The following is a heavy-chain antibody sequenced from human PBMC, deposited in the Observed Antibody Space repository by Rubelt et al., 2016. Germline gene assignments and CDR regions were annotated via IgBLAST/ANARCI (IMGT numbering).Heavy chain of an antibody. CDR2: ISAYNSNT. V-gene: IGHV1-18*01. Sequence: QVQLVQSGAEVKKPGASVKVSCKASGYTFTSYGISWVRQAPGQGLEWMGWISAYNSNTNYAQKLQGRVTMATDTYTSTAYMELRSLRSDDTAVYYCARDKEWLATRGFQNWFDPWGQGTLVTVSS. D-gene: IGHD6-19*01. CDR3: ARDKEWLATRGFQNWFDP. J-gene: IGHJ5*02. CDR1: GYTFTSYG.